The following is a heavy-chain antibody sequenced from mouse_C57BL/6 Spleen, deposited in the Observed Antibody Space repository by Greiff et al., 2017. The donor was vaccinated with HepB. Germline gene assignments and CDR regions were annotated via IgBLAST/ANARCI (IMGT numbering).Heavy chain of an antibody. V-gene: IGHV5-17*01. Sequence: DVMLVESGGGLVKPGGSLKLSCAASGFTFSDYGMHWVRQAPEKGLEWVAYISSGSSTIYYADTVKGRFTISRDNAKNTLFLQMTSLRSEDTAMYYCARQYGSSYWYFDVWGTGTTVTVSS. CDR3: ARQYGSSYWYFDV. D-gene: IGHD1-1*01. CDR1: GFTFSDYG. J-gene: IGHJ1*03. CDR2: ISSGSSTI.